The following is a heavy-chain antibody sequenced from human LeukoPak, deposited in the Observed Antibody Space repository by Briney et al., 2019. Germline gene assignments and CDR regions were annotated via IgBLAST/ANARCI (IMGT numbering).Heavy chain of an antibody. CDR3: ARDRPAMVLYYFDY. J-gene: IGHJ4*02. V-gene: IGHV3-30-3*01. CDR1: GFTFSSYA. CDR2: ISYDGSNK. D-gene: IGHD5-18*01. Sequence: SGGSLRLSCAASGFTFSSYAMHWVRRAPGKGLEWVAVISYDGSNKYYADSVKGRFTISRDNSKNTLYLQMNSLRAEDTAVYYCARDRPAMVLYYFDYWGQGTLVTVSS.